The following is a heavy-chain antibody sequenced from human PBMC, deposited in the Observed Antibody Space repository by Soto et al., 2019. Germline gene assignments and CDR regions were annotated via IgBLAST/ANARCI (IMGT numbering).Heavy chain of an antibody. CDR1: GASITYGANS. CDR3: ARGGGFDSFDY. D-gene: IGHD3-10*01. CDR2: INHLETT. J-gene: IGHJ4*02. Sequence: QLQLHMYGSGLVKPSQTLSLTCTVSGASITYGANSWSWIRQTPGKGLEWIGYINHLETTFYNPSFESRLTLSIDRTENQFSLYLKSMSAADTAVYFCARGGGFDSFDYWGQGILVTVSS. V-gene: IGHV4-30-2*01.